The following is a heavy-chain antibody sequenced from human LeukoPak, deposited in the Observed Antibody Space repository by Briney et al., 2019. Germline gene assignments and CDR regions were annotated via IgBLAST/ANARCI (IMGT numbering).Heavy chain of an antibody. J-gene: IGHJ4*02. CDR3: AKGGIVVVPAAHFDY. V-gene: IGHV3-30*18. D-gene: IGHD2-2*01. CDR2: ISYDGSNK. CDR1: GFTFSSFG. Sequence: RGSLRLSCAASGFTFSSFGMHWVRQAPGKGLEGGAVISYDGSNKYYADSVKGRFTISRDNSKNTLYLQMNSLRAEDTAVYYCAKGGIVVVPAAHFDYWGQGTLVTVSS.